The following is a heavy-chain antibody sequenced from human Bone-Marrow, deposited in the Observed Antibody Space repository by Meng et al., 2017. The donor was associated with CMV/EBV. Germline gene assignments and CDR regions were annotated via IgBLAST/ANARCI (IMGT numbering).Heavy chain of an antibody. Sequence: SETLSLTCAVYGGSFSGYYWSWIRQPPGKGLEWIGEIDHSGSTNYNPSLKSRVTISVDTSKNQFSLKLSSVTAADTAVYYCARAPYCGGDCYWDGWYFDLWGRGTLVTVYS. J-gene: IGHJ2*01. V-gene: IGHV4-34*01. CDR3: ARAPYCGGDCYWDGWYFDL. CDR2: IDHSGST. CDR1: GGSFSGYY. D-gene: IGHD2-21*01.